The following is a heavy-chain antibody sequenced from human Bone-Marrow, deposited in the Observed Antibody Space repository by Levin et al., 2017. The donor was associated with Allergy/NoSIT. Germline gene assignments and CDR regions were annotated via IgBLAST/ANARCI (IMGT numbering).Heavy chain of an antibody. V-gene: IGHV3-33*01. CDR1: GFTFSSYG. CDR2: IWYDGSNK. Sequence: PGGSLRLSCAASGFTFSSYGMHWVRQAPGKGLDWVAVIWYDGSNKYYADSVKGRFTISRDNSKNTLYLQMNSLRAEDTAVYYCARSSAPIAARMYYFDYWGQGTLVTVSS. J-gene: IGHJ4*02. D-gene: IGHD6-6*01. CDR3: ARSSAPIAARMYYFDY.